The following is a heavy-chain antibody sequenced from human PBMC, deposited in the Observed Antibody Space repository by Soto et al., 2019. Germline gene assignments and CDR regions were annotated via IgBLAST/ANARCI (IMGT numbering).Heavy chain of an antibody. J-gene: IGHJ4*02. CDR3: AKDTPHFDS. CDR2: ISYDGSNK. CDR1: GFTFTTYG. Sequence: QVQLVESGGGVVQPGRSLRLSCAASGFTFTTYGMHWVRQAPGKGLEWVAVISYDGSNKYYADSVKGRFTISRDNSKNTLYLQMNSLRAEDTAVYYCAKDTPHFDSWGQGTLVTVSS. V-gene: IGHV3-30*18.